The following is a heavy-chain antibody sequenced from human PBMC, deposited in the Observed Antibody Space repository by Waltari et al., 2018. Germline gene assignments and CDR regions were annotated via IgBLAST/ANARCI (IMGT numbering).Heavy chain of an antibody. CDR1: GFTFSSYW. V-gene: IGHV3-7*01. CDR3: AREGAPVDTAMGSTPYFDY. D-gene: IGHD5-18*01. J-gene: IGHJ4*02. Sequence: EVQLVESGGGLVQPGGSLRLSCAASGFTFSSYWMSWVRQAPGKGLEWVANIKQDGSGKYYVDSVKGRFTISRDNAKNSLYLQMNSLRAEDTAVYYCAREGAPVDTAMGSTPYFDYWGQGTLVTVSS. CDR2: IKQDGSGK.